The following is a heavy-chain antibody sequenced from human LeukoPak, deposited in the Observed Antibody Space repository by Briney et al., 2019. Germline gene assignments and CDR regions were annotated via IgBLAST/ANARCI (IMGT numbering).Heavy chain of an antibody. CDR3: ARDVLIAADGVIRLDAFDI. CDR1: GFTFSNYW. CDR2: IQQDGGQK. V-gene: IGHV3-7*01. J-gene: IGHJ3*02. Sequence: GGSLRLSCAASGFTFSNYWMIWVRQAPGKGLEWVANIQQDGGQKRYADSVRGRFTISRDNAKNSLYLQMNSLRAEDTAVYYCARDVLIAADGVIRLDAFDIWGQGTVVTVSS. D-gene: IGHD6-13*01.